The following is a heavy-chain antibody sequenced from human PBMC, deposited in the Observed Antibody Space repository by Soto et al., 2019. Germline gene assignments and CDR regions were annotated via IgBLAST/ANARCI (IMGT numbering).Heavy chain of an antibody. D-gene: IGHD3-22*01. V-gene: IGHV3-23*01. CDR2: ISGSGGST. CDR3: AKDPHYYDSSGYYAQ. Sequence: LRLSCAASGFTFSSYAMSWVRQAPGKGLEWVSAISGSGGSTYYADSVKGRFTISRDNSKNTLYLQMNSLRAEDTAVYYCAKDPHYYDSSGYYAQWGQGTLVTVSS. J-gene: IGHJ4*02. CDR1: GFTFSSYA.